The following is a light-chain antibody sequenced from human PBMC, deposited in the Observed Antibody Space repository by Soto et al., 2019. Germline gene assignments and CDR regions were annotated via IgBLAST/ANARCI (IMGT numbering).Light chain of an antibody. J-gene: IGKJ1*01. Sequence: DIQMTQSPSTLSASVGDRVTITCRASQSVSSWLAWYQQKPGKAPKLLIYKASSLESGVPSRFSGSGSGTEFTITISRLQHDDFATYYRQQYNSYWTFGQGTKVEIK. V-gene: IGKV1-5*03. CDR1: QSVSSW. CDR3: QQYNSYWT. CDR2: KAS.